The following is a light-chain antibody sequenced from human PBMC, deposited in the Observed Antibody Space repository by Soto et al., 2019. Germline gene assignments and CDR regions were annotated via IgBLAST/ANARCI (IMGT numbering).Light chain of an antibody. CDR1: QSVSSD. V-gene: IGKV3-15*01. J-gene: IGKJ4*01. Sequence: ETQMTQSPVTLSVSPGERVTLSCRASQSVSSDLAWYQKKPGQPPRLLIYGAATRATGIPARFSGSGSGTEFTLTINSLQSEDFALYYCQQYNIWPRTFGGGTRVQIK. CDR2: GAA. CDR3: QQYNIWPRT.